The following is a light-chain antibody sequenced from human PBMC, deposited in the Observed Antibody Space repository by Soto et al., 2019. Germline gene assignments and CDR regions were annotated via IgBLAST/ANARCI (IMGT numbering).Light chain of an antibody. CDR1: SSDVGGYNY. CDR3: SSFAGGGNPVL. J-gene: IGLJ2*01. Sequence: QSVLTQPPSASGSLGQSVTISCTGTSSDVGGYNYVSWHQQHPGKAPKVMIYEVTKRPPGVPDRFCGSKSGNTASLTVSGLQAEEEADYYCSSFAGGGNPVLLGGGTKLTVL. CDR2: EVT. V-gene: IGLV2-8*01.